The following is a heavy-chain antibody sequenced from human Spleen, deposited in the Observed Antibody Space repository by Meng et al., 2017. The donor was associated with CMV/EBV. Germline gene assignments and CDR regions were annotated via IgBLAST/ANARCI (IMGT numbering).Heavy chain of an antibody. J-gene: IGHJ4*02. CDR2: ISSSSSYI. V-gene: IGHV3-21*01. D-gene: IGHD5-18*01. CDR1: GFTFNNAW. Sequence: GESLKISCAASGFTFNNAWMSWVRQAPGKGLEWVSSISSSSSYIYYADSVKGRFTISRDNAKNSLYLQMNSLRAEDTAVYYCARDNRSPGYDYWGQGTLVTVSS. CDR3: ARDNRSPGYDY.